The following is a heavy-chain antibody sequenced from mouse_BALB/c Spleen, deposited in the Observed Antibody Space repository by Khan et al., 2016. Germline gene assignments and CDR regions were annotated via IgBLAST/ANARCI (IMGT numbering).Heavy chain of an antibody. J-gene: IGHJ3*01. D-gene: IGHD2-14*01. CDR3: ARWHYRYDVGDY. V-gene: IGHV9-1*02. Sequence: QIQLVQSGPVLMKPGETLKISCKASGYTFTNYGMNWVKQAPGKGLKWMGWINTYTGTPTYAADFKGRIAFSLDTSASTAYLQINNLKDEDMATYFCARWHYRYDVGDYWGQGTLVTVSA. CDR1: GYTFTNYG. CDR2: INTYTGTP.